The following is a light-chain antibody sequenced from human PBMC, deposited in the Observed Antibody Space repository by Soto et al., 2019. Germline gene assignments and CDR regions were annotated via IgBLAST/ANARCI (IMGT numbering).Light chain of an antibody. CDR1: QSVSSSY. J-gene: IGKJ1*01. CDR2: GAS. Sequence: IVLSQSAGALSLSPGERATLSCRASQSVSSSYLAWYQRKPGQAPRLLIYGASIRAAGVPDRFSGSGSGTEFTLTISRLEPEDFTVYYCHHYETFGQGTKVDIK. CDR3: HHYET. V-gene: IGKV3-20*01.